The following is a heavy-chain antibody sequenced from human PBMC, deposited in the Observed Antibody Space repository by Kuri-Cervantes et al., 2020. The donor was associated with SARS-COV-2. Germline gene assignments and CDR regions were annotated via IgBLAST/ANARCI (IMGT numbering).Heavy chain of an antibody. V-gene: IGHV4-59*02. J-gene: IGHJ6*02. CDR1: GASVSSYS. D-gene: IGHD3-22*01. Sequence: SETLSLTCAVYGASVSSYSWSWIRQPPGKGLEWIGYIFHSASTNYNPSLWSRVFISVDTSRNQFSLELSSVTTADTAVYYCARDRNGYYYDSSGYQEYYYYGMDVWGQGTTVTVSS. CDR2: IFHSAST. CDR3: ARDRNGYYYDSSGYQEYYYYGMDV.